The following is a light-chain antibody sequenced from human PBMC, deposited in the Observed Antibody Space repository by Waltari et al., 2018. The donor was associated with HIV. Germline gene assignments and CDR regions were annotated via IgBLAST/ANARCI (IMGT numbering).Light chain of an antibody. J-gene: IGLJ3*02. Sequence: QSVLPQSPSISGAPGQTVTIPCTGTSSTIGAGSDVHWYQQVPGRAPRLLIHANYNRPPGVPERFSASKSGTSASLAISGLQAEDDADYFCQSFDIRLRGWVFGGGARVTVL. CDR3: QSFDIRLRGWV. CDR2: ANY. V-gene: IGLV1-40*01. CDR1: SSTIGAGSD.